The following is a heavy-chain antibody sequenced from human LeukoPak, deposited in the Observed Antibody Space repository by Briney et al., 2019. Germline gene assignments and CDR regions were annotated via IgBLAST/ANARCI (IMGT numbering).Heavy chain of an antibody. CDR3: ARDRYCSGGSCYSDY. J-gene: IGHJ4*02. V-gene: IGHV3-53*01. CDR2: IYSGGST. D-gene: IGHD2-15*01. Sequence: PGGSLRLSCAASGFTVSSNYMSWVRQAPGKGLEWFSVIYSGGSTYYADSVKGRFTISRDNSKNTLYLQMNSLRAEDTAVYYCARDRYCSGGSCYSDYWGQGTLVTVSS. CDR1: GFTVSSNY.